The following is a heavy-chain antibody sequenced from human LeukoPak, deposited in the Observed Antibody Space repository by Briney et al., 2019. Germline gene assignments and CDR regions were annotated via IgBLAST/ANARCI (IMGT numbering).Heavy chain of an antibody. CDR2: ISSSSSYI. CDR3: ARENTMVRGVISWRFDY. J-gene: IGHJ4*02. Sequence: GGSLRLSCAASGFTLSSYGMNWVRQAPGKGLEWVSFISSSSSYIYYADSVKGRFTISRDNAKNSLYLQMNSLRAEDTAVYYCARENTMVRGVISWRFDYWGQGTLVTVSS. D-gene: IGHD3-10*01. V-gene: IGHV3-21*01. CDR1: GFTLSSYG.